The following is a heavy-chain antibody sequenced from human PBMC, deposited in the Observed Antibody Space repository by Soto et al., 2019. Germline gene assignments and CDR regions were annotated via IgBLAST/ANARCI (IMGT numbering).Heavy chain of an antibody. CDR1: GGSISSYY. CDR2: IYTSGST. D-gene: IGHD1-26*01. J-gene: IGHJ6*02. Sequence: QVQLQESGPGLVKPSETLSLTCNVSGGSISSYYWRWVRQPAGKPLEWIGRIYTSGSTNYNPSLKSRVSMSVDTSKNQFSLEVTSVTAADTAVYYCAREGASGFGMDVWGLGTTVTVSS. CDR3: AREGASGFGMDV. V-gene: IGHV4-4*07.